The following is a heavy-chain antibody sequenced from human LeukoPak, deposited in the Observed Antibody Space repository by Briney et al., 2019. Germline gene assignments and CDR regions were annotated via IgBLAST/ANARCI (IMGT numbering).Heavy chain of an antibody. D-gene: IGHD6-19*01. Sequence: SVKVSCKASGGTFSSYAISWVRQAPGQGLEWMGGIIPIFGTANYAQKFQGRVTITADESTSTAYMELSSLRSEDTAVYYRARRIAVAGDAFDIWGQGTMVTVSS. CDR1: GGTFSSYA. CDR2: IIPIFGTA. V-gene: IGHV1-69*13. CDR3: ARRIAVAGDAFDI. J-gene: IGHJ3*02.